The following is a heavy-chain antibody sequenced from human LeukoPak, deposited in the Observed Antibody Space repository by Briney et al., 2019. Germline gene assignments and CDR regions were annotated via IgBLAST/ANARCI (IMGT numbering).Heavy chain of an antibody. CDR2: INPNSGGA. D-gene: IGHD6-19*01. V-gene: IGHV1-2*02. Sequence: ASVKVSCKASGYTFTGYHIHWVRQAPGEGLEWMGWINPNSGGANSAQKYLGRVSMTRDTSISTVYMDPTSLRSDDTAVYYCARDSGSSGWDPTSFLDYWGRGTLVTVSS. CDR3: ARDSGSSGWDPTSFLDY. J-gene: IGHJ4*02. CDR1: GYTFTGYH.